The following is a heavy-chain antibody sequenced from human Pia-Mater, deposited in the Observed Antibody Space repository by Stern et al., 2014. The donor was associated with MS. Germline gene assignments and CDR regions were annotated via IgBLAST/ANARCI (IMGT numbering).Heavy chain of an antibody. CDR1: GYTFTSYG. Sequence: VQLEESGAEVKKPGASVKVSCKASGYTFTSYGISWVRQAPGQGLEWMGWISAYNGKTNYAQKLPGRVHMTKDTSTSTAHMESRSLRSDDTAVYYGARDSGYSSGWSPGCFDYWGQGTLVTVSS. D-gene: IGHD6-13*01. CDR3: ARDSGYSSGWSPGCFDY. CDR2: ISAYNGKT. J-gene: IGHJ4*02. V-gene: IGHV1-18*01.